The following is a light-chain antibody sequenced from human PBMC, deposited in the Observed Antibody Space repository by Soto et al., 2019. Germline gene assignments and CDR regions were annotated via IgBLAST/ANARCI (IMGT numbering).Light chain of an antibody. CDR3: QQTHSFPPT. Sequence: DIQLTQSPSFLSASVGDSVTITCRASRDISSWLAWYQQRPGKAPKLLIYAASTLRSGIPLRFSGSASGTEFTLTISSLQREDFATYYCQQTHSFPPTFGQGTRLEI. CDR2: AAS. CDR1: RDISSW. V-gene: IGKV1-12*01. J-gene: IGKJ5*01.